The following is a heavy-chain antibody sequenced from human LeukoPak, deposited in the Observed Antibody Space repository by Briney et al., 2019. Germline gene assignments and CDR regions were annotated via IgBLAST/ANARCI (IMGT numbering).Heavy chain of an antibody. CDR1: GFTFSKVW. CDR2: IRSKINGGTT. V-gene: IGHV3-15*01. Sequence: KSGGSLRLSCVASGFTFSKVWMAWVRQAPGKGLEWVGRIRSKINGGTTDYAAPVKGRITISRDDSKRTLYLQMNSLKIEDTAVYYCTTDLPPWGQGTLVTVSS. CDR3: TTDLPP. J-gene: IGHJ5*02.